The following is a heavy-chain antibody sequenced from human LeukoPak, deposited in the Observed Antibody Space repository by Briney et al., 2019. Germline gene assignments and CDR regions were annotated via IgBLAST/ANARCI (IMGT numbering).Heavy chain of an antibody. Sequence: GGSLRFSCVSSGFSFRIHSMTWVRQAAGKGLEWVSSVSGGADMSYYADSVKGRFTVSRDYSNNTLYLHMNSLRDEDTAVYYCARDYDYDSSGYSSDWGQGTLVTVSS. V-gene: IGHV3-23*01. CDR1: GFSFRIHS. CDR3: ARDYDYDSSGYSSD. D-gene: IGHD3-22*01. J-gene: IGHJ4*02. CDR2: VSGGADMS.